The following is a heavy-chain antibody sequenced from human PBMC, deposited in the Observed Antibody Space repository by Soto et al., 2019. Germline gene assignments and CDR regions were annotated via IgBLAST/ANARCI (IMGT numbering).Heavy chain of an antibody. CDR1: GYTFTSYG. CDR3: ARVVGNLGHWFDP. V-gene: IGHV1-18*01. CDR2: ISAYNGNT. J-gene: IGHJ5*02. D-gene: IGHD2-15*01. Sequence: QVQLVQSGAEVKKPGASVKVSCKASGYTFTSYGISWVRQAPGQGLEWMGRISAYNGNTNYAQKLQGRVTMTTDTVTMTAYMELKSLRSEDTGVNYCARVVGNLGHWFDPWGQGSLVTVSS.